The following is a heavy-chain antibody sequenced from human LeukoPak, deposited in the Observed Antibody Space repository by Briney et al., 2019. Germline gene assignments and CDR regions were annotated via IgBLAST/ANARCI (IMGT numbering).Heavy chain of an antibody. D-gene: IGHD3-22*01. V-gene: IGHV3-48*04. J-gene: IGHJ6*02. CDR2: ISSSSGTI. CDR1: GFTFSYCS. CDR3: AKGITMIVPGSGMDV. Sequence: PGGSLRLSCAASGFTFSYCSMNWVRQAPGKGLEWVSYISSSSGTIYYADSVKGRFTMSRDNAKNSLYLQMNSLRAEDTAVYYCAKGITMIVPGSGMDVWGQGTTVTVSS.